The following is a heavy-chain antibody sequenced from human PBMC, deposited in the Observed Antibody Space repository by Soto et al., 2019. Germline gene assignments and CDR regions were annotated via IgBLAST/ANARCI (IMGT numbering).Heavy chain of an antibody. CDR2: ISYDGSNK. D-gene: IGHD6-19*01. J-gene: IGHJ4*02. CDR1: GFSFSSYD. V-gene: IGHV3-30*18. CDR3: AKDLWAERGSGSPVDY. Sequence: QVQLVESGGGVVQPGGSLRVSCAASGFSFSSYDMHWVRQAPGKGLERVAGISYDGSNKHYADYVKGRFTISRDNSKNTLYLQMKSLRVEDTAVYHCAKDLWAERGSGSPVDYWGQGTLVTVSS.